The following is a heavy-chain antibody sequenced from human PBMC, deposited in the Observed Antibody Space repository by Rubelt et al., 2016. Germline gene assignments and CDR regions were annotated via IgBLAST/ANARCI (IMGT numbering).Heavy chain of an antibody. CDR3: ARDFWYSSSWAPITANRAVAGTDY. J-gene: IGHJ4*02. D-gene: IGHD6-13*01. Sequence: GQGLEWVAVIWYDGSNKYYADSVKGRFTISRDNSKNTLYLQMNSLRAEDTAVYYCARDFWYSSSWAPITANRAVAGTDYWGQGTLVTVSS. V-gene: IGHV3-33*01. CDR2: IWYDGSNK.